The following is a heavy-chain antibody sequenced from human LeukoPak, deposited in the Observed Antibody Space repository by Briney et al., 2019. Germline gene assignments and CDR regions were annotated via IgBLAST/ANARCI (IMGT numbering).Heavy chain of an antibody. J-gene: IGHJ4*02. Sequence: GESLKISCKGSGYSFTNYWIGWVRQMPGKGLEWMGIIYPGDSDTRHSPSFQGQVTISADKSISTAYLQWSSLKASDTAMYYCARRRYGDYRGYFFDYWGQGTLVTVSS. CDR2: IYPGDSDT. D-gene: IGHD4-17*01. CDR1: GYSFTNYW. V-gene: IGHV5-51*01. CDR3: ARRRYGDYRGYFFDY.